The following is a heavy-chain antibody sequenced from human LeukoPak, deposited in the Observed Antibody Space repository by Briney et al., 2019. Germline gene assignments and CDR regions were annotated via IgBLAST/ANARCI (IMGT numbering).Heavy chain of an antibody. Sequence: SQTLSLTCTVSGGSISSGDYYWSWIRQPPGKGLESIGYIQYSGSTSYNPSLKSRVTISVDTSKNQIPLKLTSVTAADTAVYYCARGRGYGGTYYFDYWGQGTLVTVSS. CDR2: IQYSGST. J-gene: IGHJ4*02. D-gene: IGHD4-23*01. CDR1: GGSISSGDYY. V-gene: IGHV4-30-4*01. CDR3: ARGRGYGGTYYFDY.